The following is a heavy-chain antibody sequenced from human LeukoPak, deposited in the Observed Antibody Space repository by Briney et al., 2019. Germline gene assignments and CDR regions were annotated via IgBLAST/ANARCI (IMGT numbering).Heavy chain of an antibody. CDR3: ARDGHYRYSYGPPSFDY. J-gene: IGHJ4*02. CDR1: GYTFTTYA. Sequence: SVKVSCKASGYTFTTYAMHWVRQAPGQGLEWMGGIIPIFGTANYAQKFQGRVTITADESTSTAYMELSSLRSEDTAVYYCARDGHYRYSYGPPSFDYWGQGTLVTVSS. V-gene: IGHV1-69*13. CDR2: IIPIFGTA. D-gene: IGHD5-18*01.